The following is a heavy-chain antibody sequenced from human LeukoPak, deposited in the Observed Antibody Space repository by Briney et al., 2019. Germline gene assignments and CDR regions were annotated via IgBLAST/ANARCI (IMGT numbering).Heavy chain of an antibody. V-gene: IGHV4-4*02. CDR1: GGSISSSNW. J-gene: IGHJ5*02. D-gene: IGHD4-17*01. CDR3: ARVDGDYNNWFDP. CDR2: IYHSGST. Sequence: SGTLSLTCAVSGGSISSSNWWSWVRQPPGKGLEWIGEIYHSGSTNYNPSLKSRVTISVDKSKNQFSLKLSSVTAADTAVYYCARVDGDYNNWFDPWGQGTLVTVSS.